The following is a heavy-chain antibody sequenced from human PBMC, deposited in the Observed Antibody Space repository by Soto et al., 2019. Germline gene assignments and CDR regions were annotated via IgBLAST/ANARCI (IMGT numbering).Heavy chain of an antibody. D-gene: IGHD3-10*01. CDR1: EFTFSTYA. J-gene: IGHJ6*03. V-gene: IGHV3-48*01. CDR3: ARDQSRGQVFYYYMDV. CDR2: ISSSSQNI. Sequence: ESGGGLVQPGGSLRLSCAASEFTFSTYAMNWVRQAPGKGLEWVSYISSSSQNIRYADSVKGRFTISRDNAKNSLYLQMNSLRAEDTAVYYCARDQSRGQVFYYYMDVWGKGTTVTVSS.